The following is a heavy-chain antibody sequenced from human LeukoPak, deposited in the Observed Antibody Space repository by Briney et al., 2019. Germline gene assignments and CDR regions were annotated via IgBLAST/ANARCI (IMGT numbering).Heavy chain of an antibody. V-gene: IGHV4-59*12. CDR2: IYYSGST. D-gene: IGHD1-26*01. J-gene: IGHJ4*02. CDR1: VCSFTLYY. CDR3: VRGGVRELLDN. Sequence: SDTLTLSCKASVCSFTLYYMRWGLQPPGNGPEWSGNIYYSGSTTYNSSLKSRVTLSLDESKNQSSLKLSSVTAADIAVYYCVRGGVRELLDNWGQGTMVTVSS.